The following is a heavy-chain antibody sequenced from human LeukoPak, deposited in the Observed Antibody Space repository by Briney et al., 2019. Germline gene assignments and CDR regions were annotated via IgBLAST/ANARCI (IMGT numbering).Heavy chain of an antibody. Sequence: SETLSLTCTVSGGSISSGGYYWSWIRQHPGKGLEWIGYIYYSGSTYYNPSLRSRVTISVDTSENQFSLKLSSVTAADTAVYYCARLQGAAAGAWGQGTLVTVSS. J-gene: IGHJ5*02. CDR3: ARLQGAAAGA. D-gene: IGHD6-13*01. V-gene: IGHV4-31*03. CDR1: GGSISSGGYY. CDR2: IYYSGST.